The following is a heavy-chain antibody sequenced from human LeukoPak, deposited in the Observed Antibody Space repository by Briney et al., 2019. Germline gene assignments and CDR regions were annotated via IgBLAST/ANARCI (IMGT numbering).Heavy chain of an antibody. Sequence: GGSLRLSCAASGFTFASYAMTWVRQAPGKGLGWFSAISGSGGSTYYADSVKGRFTISRDNYKNTLYLQMNSLRAEDTAVYYCARDSGIYDSSGYYGLSYYGMDVGGQGTTVTVSS. CDR3: ARDSGIYDSSGYYGLSYYGMDV. J-gene: IGHJ6*02. D-gene: IGHD3-22*01. CDR2: ISGSGGST. V-gene: IGHV3-23*01. CDR1: GFTFASYA.